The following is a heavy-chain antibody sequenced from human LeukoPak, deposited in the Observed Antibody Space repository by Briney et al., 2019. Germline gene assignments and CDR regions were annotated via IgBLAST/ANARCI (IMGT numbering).Heavy chain of an antibody. CDR2: INAGNGNT. CDR3: ARINGWLVSSGTVKYFDY. J-gene: IGHJ4*02. V-gene: IGHV1-3*01. D-gene: IGHD6-19*01. Sequence: ASVKVSCKASGYTFTSYAMHWVRQAPGQRLEWLGWINAGNGNTKYSQKFQGRVTITRDTSASTVYMELRSLRPDDTAVYYCARINGWLVSSGTVKYFDYWGQGTLVTVSS. CDR1: GYTFTSYA.